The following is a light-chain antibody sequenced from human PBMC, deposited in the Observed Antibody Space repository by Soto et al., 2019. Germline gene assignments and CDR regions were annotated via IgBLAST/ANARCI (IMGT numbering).Light chain of an antibody. V-gene: IGKV1-9*01. CDR1: QGISSS. Sequence: DIQLTQSPSFLSASVGDRVTITCRASQGISSSLAWYQQKPGKAPKLLIYDASTLQSGVPSRFSGSGSGTAFTLTISSLQPEDFATYYCQQLNSFPHTFGGGTKVDIK. CDR2: DAS. CDR3: QQLNSFPHT. J-gene: IGKJ4*01.